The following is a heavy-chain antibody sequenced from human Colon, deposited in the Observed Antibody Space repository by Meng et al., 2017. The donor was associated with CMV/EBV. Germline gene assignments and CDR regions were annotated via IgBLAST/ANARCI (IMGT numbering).Heavy chain of an antibody. J-gene: IGHJ6*01. Sequence: GGSLRLSCATSGFTFSNYGMHWVRQPPGKGLEWVAFIRYDGSDKFHIGSVKGRFTVSRDNSKDTLYLQMDSLRPEDTAVYYCARDRISYRVYYYYGMDVWGQGTTVTVSS. V-gene: IGHV3-30*02. CDR3: ARDRISYRVYYYYGMDV. D-gene: IGHD3-10*01. CDR2: IRYDGSDK. CDR1: GFTFSNYG.